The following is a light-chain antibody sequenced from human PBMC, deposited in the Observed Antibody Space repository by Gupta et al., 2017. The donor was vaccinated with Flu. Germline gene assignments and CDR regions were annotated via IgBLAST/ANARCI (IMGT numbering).Light chain of an antibody. J-gene: IGKJ1*01. CDR1: QTIRND. CDR3: RQQNSYPWT. Sequence: DIQMTQSPASLSASVGDRVTITCRASQTIRNDLGWYQQTPGKAPKRLIYSASSLRSGVPSRFSGSGSGTEFTLTISSLQPEDFATYYCRQQNSYPWTFGQGTKVEVK. CDR2: SAS. V-gene: IGKV1-17*01.